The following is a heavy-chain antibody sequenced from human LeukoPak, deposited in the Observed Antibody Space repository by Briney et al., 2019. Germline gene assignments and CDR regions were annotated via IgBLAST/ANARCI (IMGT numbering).Heavy chain of an antibody. J-gene: IGHJ6*02. V-gene: IGHV1-46*01. CDR1: GYTFTSYY. D-gene: IGHD1-1*01. CDR3: ARAWKGASAGYYYGMDV. CDR2: INPSGGST. Sequence: ASAKVSCKASGYTFTSYYMHWVRQAPGQGLEWMGIINPSGGSTSYAQKFQGRVTMTRDTSTSTVYMELSSLRSEDTAVYYCARAWKGASAGYYYGMDVWGQGTTVTVSS.